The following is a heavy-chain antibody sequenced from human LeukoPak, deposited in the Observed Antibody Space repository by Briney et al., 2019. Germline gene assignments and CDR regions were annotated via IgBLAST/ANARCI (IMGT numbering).Heavy chain of an antibody. Sequence: GGSLRLSCAASGITFSSYAMSWVRQAPGKGLEWVSAISGSGAGTYYADSVKGRFTISRDNSKNTLYPQMNSLRAEDTAIYYCAKLGGYCSGGSCYDFDYWGQGTLVTVSS. CDR1: GITFSSYA. CDR2: ISGSGAGT. D-gene: IGHD2-15*01. J-gene: IGHJ4*02. V-gene: IGHV3-23*01. CDR3: AKLGGYCSGGSCYDFDY.